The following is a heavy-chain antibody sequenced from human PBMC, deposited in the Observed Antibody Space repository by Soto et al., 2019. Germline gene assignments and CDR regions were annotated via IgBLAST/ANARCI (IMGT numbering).Heavy chain of an antibody. Sequence: EVQLVESGGGLVQPGGSLRLSCVDSGFTFSSYWMSWVRQAPVKGLEWVGNIKQDGSEENYVDSVKGRFTISRDKAKNSMYLQMTSLRVEATAVYYCARIAASGRGWDVWGQGTTVVVSS. CDR3: ARIAASGRGWDV. CDR1: GFTFSSYW. D-gene: IGHD6-13*01. V-gene: IGHV3-7*01. J-gene: IGHJ6*02. CDR2: IKQDGSEE.